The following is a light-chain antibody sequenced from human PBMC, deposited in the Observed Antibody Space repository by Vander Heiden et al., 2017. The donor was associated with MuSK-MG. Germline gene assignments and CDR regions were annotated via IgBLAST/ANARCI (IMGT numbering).Light chain of an antibody. J-gene: IGKJ1*01. CDR3: HQYHNWPPWT. CDR1: QSVSSD. V-gene: IGKV3-15*01. CDR2: AVS. Sequence: EIVMTQSPATLSLSPGETATLPCRASQSVSSDLAWYQQRPGQPPRLLIYAVSTRATGIPVRFSGSGSGTEFTLTISSLQSEDFAVYYCHQYHNWPPWTFGQGTKVEIK.